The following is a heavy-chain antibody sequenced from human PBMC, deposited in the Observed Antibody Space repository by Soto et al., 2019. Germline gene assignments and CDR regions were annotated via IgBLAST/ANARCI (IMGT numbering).Heavy chain of an antibody. CDR3: ARIKGYRSSWYGKDTTNFDY. J-gene: IGHJ4*02. D-gene: IGHD6-13*01. V-gene: IGHV1-18*01. CDR2: ISAYNGNT. CDR1: GYTFTSYG. Sequence: QVQLVQSGAEVKKPGASVKVSCKASGYTFTSYGISWVRQAPGQGLEWMGWISAYNGNTNYAQKLQGRVTMTTDTSTSTAYMELRSLRSADTAVYYCARIKGYRSSWYGKDTTNFDYWGQGTLVTVSS.